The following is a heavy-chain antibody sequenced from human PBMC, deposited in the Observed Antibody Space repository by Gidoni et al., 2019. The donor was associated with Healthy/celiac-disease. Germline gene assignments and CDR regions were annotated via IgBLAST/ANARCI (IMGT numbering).Heavy chain of an antibody. CDR2: ISSRSSYI. V-gene: IGHV3-21*01. Sequence: EVQLVESGGGLVKPGGSLRLSCAASGFTFSSYSMNWVRQAPGKGLEWVSSISSRSSYIYYADSVKGRFTISRDNAKNSLYLQMNSLRAEDTAVYYCARGNGSGSYYYWYFDLWGRGTLVTVSS. CDR1: GFTFSSYS. J-gene: IGHJ2*01. D-gene: IGHD3-10*01. CDR3: ARGNGSGSYYYWYFDL.